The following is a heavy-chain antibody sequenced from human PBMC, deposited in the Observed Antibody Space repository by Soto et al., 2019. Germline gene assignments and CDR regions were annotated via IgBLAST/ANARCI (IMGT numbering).Heavy chain of an antibody. CDR1: GYTFTGYY. V-gene: IGHV1-2*02. Sequence: QVQLVQSGAEVKKPGASVKVSCKASGYTFTGYYMHWVRQAPGQGLEWMGWINPNSGGTNYAQKFQGRVTMTRDTSISTAYMELSRLRSDDTAVYYCARGIVVVVAATKGWFDPWGQGTLVTVSS. CDR2: INPNSGGT. J-gene: IGHJ5*02. CDR3: ARGIVVVVAATKGWFDP. D-gene: IGHD2-15*01.